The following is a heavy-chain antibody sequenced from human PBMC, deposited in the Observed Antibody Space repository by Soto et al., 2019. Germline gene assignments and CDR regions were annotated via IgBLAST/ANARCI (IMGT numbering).Heavy chain of an antibody. D-gene: IGHD4-4*01. CDR3: AREGGNSLDY. V-gene: IGHV4-61*01. Sequence: QVQLQESGPGLVKPSETLSLTCTVSGGSVSSGSYYWSWIRQPPGKGLAWIGYIYYSGSTNYNPSLKSRVTISVDTSKNQFSLKLSSVPAADTAVYYCAREGGNSLDYWGQGTLVTVSS. J-gene: IGHJ4*02. CDR2: IYYSGST. CDR1: GGSVSSGSYY.